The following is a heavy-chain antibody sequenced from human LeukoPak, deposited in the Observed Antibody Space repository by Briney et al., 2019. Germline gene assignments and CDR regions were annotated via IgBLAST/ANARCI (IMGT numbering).Heavy chain of an antibody. CDR1: GGTFSSYA. J-gene: IGHJ6*03. D-gene: IGHD3-10*01. CDR2: IIPIFGTA. CDR3: ARAGSAGFDYYYMDV. Sequence: ASVKVSCKASGGTFSSYAISWVRQAPGQGLEWMGGIIPIFGTANYAQKFQGRVTITTDESTSTAYMELSSLRSEDTAVYYCARAGSAGFDYYYMDVWGKGTTVTVSS. V-gene: IGHV1-69*05.